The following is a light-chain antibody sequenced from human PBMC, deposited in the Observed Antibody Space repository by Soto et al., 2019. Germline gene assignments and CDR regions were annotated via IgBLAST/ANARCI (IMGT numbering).Light chain of an antibody. Sequence: EIVLTQSPGTLSLSPGERSALSCVSVESVSSSYLAWYQQKPGQAPRLLIYGASSRATGIPDRFSGSGSGTDFTLTISRLEPEDFAVYYCQQYGSSPKTFGQGTKVDI. J-gene: IGKJ1*01. CDR1: ESVSSSY. CDR2: GAS. CDR3: QQYGSSPKT. V-gene: IGKV3-20*01.